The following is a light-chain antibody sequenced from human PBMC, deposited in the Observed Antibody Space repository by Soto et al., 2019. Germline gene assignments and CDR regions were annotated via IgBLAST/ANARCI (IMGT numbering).Light chain of an antibody. Sequence: DIQMTQSPSTLSAFAGDRVTITCRASQSISWWLAWYQQKPGKAPKLLIYAESTLQSGVTSRFSGSGSGTDFTLTINSMQHEDLATYDCQPAASFPITVGNGTRLEIK. CDR3: QPAASFPIT. J-gene: IGKJ5*01. CDR2: AES. V-gene: IGKV1-12*01. CDR1: QSISWW.